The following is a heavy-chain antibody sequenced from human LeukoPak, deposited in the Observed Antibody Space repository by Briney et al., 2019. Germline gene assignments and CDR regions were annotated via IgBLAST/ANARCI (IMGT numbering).Heavy chain of an antibody. CDR3: TKDRRYQSNVLGN. J-gene: IGHJ4*02. Sequence: PGGSLRLSCAASGFTFSSYDMHWVRQAPGKGLEWVAVISYDGSNKYYADSVKGRFTISRDNSKNTLLLQMNSLRAEDTAVYYCTKDRRYQSNVLGNWGQGTLVTVSS. CDR1: GFTFSSYD. D-gene: IGHD2-2*01. V-gene: IGHV3-30*18. CDR2: ISYDGSNK.